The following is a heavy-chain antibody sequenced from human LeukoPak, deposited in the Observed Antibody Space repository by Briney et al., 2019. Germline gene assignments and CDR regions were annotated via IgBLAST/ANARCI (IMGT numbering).Heavy chain of an antibody. D-gene: IGHD3-16*01. Sequence: ASVKVSCKTSGYTFTKYYMHWVRQAPGQGLEWMGWMNPNSGGTNYTQKFQGRVTMTRDTSINTAYMELSRLKSDDTAVYYCATSSEYSHTWGAFDYWGQGALVTVSS. CDR1: GYTFTKYY. CDR3: ATSSEYSHTWGAFDY. J-gene: IGHJ4*02. V-gene: IGHV1-2*02. CDR2: MNPNSGGT.